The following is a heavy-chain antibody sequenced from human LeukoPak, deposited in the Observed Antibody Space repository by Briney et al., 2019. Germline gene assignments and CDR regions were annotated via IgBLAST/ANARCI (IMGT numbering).Heavy chain of an antibody. CDR2: ISSSSSYI. CDR1: GFTFSSYS. Sequence: GGSLRLSCAASGFTFSSYSMNWVRQAPGKGLEWVSSISSSSSYIYYADSVKGRFTISRDNAKNSLYLQMNSLRAEDTAVYYCAKDNWAAAASTLFDYWGQGTLVTVSS. CDR3: AKDNWAAAASTLFDY. V-gene: IGHV3-21*04. J-gene: IGHJ4*02. D-gene: IGHD6-13*01.